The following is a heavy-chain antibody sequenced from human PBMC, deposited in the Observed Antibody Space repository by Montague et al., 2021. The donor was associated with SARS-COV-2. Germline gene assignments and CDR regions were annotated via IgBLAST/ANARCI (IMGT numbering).Heavy chain of an antibody. CDR1: GDFISSGGYY. Sequence: TLSLTCTVSGDFISSGGYYWSWIRQHPGKGLEWLGYIYYRGSTYYXXXLKSRVTISVDTSKNQFSLKLSSVTAADTAVYYCAREPRVGQLLSIYYYGMDVWGQGTTVTVSS. J-gene: IGHJ6*02. D-gene: IGHD2-2*01. V-gene: IGHV4-31*03. CDR3: AREPRVGQLLSIYYYGMDV. CDR2: IYYRGST.